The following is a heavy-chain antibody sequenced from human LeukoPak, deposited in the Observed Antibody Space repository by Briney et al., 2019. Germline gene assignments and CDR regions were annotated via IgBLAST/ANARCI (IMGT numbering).Heavy chain of an antibody. CDR3: ARAYGGNSQYFQH. D-gene: IGHD4-23*01. V-gene: IGHV4-39*01. CDR2: IYYTGST. CDR1: GASLSTSPYY. Sequence: SETLSLTCSVSGASLSTSPYYWGWIRQPPGKGLEWIGNIYYTGSTYYNVSLNSRVTISIDTSKNLFSLKLSSVTAADTAVYYCARAYGGNSQYFQHWGQGTLVTVSS. J-gene: IGHJ1*01.